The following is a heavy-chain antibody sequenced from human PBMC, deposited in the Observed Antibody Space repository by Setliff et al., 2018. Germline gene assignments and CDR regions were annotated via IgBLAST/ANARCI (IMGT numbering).Heavy chain of an antibody. Sequence: SETLSLTCTVSGVSITNSDYYWGWIRQPPGKGLEWIGSSHYSGNNYYSPSLESRVTISIDTSKNQFSLRLTSVTAADTAVYYCARVDFTMLQGVLGQWGQGTLVTVSS. D-gene: IGHD3-10*01. CDR3: ARVDFTMLQGVLGQ. CDR2: SHYSGNN. J-gene: IGHJ4*02. V-gene: IGHV4-39*07. CDR1: GVSITNSDYY.